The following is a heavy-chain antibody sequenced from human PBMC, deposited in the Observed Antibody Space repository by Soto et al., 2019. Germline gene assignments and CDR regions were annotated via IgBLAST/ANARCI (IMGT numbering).Heavy chain of an antibody. Sequence: QVQHVQSGAEVKKPGDSVKVSCKASGYSFTGHYMHWVRRAPGQGLEWMGWVNLNTGGTDYAQEFPGRVTMPTATSIRTVYLEVTRLKFDDTAIYYCARDPSSFLGRVYGMDVWGQGTAVTVSS. V-gene: IGHV1-2*02. CDR1: GYSFTGHY. J-gene: IGHJ6*02. CDR3: ARDPSSFLGRVYGMDV. CDR2: VNLNTGGT.